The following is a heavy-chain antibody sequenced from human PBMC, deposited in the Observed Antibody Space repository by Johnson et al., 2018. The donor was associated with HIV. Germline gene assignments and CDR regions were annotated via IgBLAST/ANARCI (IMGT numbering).Heavy chain of an antibody. J-gene: IGHJ3*02. CDR1: GFTFHDFG. D-gene: IGHD1-26*01. V-gene: IGHV3-20*04. CDR3: AKDAGWSIVGATDGRDAFDI. Sequence: VQLVESGGGVVRPGGSLRLSCAASGFTFHDFGMSWVRQVPGKGLEWISGINWNGHGTGYADSVKGRFTISRANSKNTVYLQMNNLRAEDTAVYYCAKDAGWSIVGATDGRDAFDIWGQGAMVTVSS. CDR2: INWNGHGT.